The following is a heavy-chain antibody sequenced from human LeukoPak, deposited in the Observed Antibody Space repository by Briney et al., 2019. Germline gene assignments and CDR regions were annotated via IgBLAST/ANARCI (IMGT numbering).Heavy chain of an antibody. CDR3: AKDLKTPDGYAFNY. J-gene: IGHJ4*02. D-gene: IGHD5-24*01. CDR2: IWYDGSKK. CDR1: GFXFSSYA. V-gene: IGHV3-33*06. Sequence: GGSLRLSCEASGFXFSSYAMHWVRQAPGKGLEWMAVIWYDGSKKYYADSVKGRFTISRDNSKNTLYLQMNSLRAEDTAVYYCAKDLKTPDGYAFNYWGQGTLVTVSS.